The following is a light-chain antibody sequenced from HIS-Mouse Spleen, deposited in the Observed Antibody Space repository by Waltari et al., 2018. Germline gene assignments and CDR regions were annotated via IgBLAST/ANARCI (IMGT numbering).Light chain of an antibody. J-gene: IGLJ1*01. CDR2: EDS. CDR3: CSYAGSYTGV. V-gene: IGLV3-10*01. Sequence: SYELTQPPSVSVSPGQTARITCSGDALPKKYAYWYQQKSGQAPVLVIYEDSKRPSGIPERFSGSSSGTMATLTISGLQADDEADYYCCSYAGSYTGVFGTGTKVTVL. CDR1: ALPKKY.